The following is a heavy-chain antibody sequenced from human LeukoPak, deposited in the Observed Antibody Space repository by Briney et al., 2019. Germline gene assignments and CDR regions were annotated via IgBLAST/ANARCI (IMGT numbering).Heavy chain of an antibody. V-gene: IGHV1-2*02. CDR3: AREPNRRESF. Sequence: ASVKVSCTASGYIFTAYYIHWVRQAPGQGLEWMGWINPNSGGTSYAQLFQGRVTMTRDTSISTAYMELNRLRSDDTAVYYCAREPNRRESFWGQGTLVTVSS. D-gene: IGHD3-10*01. J-gene: IGHJ4*02. CDR2: INPNSGGT. CDR1: GYIFTAYY.